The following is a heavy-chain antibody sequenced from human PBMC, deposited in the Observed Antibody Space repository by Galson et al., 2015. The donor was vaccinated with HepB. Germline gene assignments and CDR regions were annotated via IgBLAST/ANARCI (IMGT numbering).Heavy chain of an antibody. CDR2: ISSSSSYI. CDR3: ARGSRAVAGTGARSFDY. Sequence: SLRLSCAASGFTFSSYSMNWVRQAPGKGLEWVSSISSSSSYIYYADSVKGRFTISRDNAKNSLYLQMNSLRAEDTAVYYCARGSRAVAGTGARSFDYWGQGTLVTVSS. D-gene: IGHD6-19*01. CDR1: GFTFSSYS. V-gene: IGHV3-21*01. J-gene: IGHJ4*02.